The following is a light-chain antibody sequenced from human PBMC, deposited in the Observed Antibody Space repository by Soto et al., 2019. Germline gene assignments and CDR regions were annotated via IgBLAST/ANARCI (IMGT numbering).Light chain of an antibody. J-gene: IGKJ1*01. CDR2: GAS. CDR1: QSVSSSY. CDR3: QQYNFWPET. Sequence: EIVLTQSPGTLSLSPGERATLSCRASQSVSSSYLAWYQQKPGQAPGLLIYGASSRATGIPDRFSGSGSGTDFTLTISRLEPEDFAVYYCQQYNFWPETFGQGTKVDIK. V-gene: IGKV3-20*01.